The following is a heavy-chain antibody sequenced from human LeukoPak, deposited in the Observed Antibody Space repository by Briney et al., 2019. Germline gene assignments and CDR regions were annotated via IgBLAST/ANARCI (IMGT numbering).Heavy chain of an antibody. D-gene: IGHD3-10*01. CDR3: ARGYWERMVRGVILYYYYMDV. Sequence: PGGSLRLSCAPPGFTVSSNYMSWVRQAPGKGLEWVSVIYSGGSTYYADSVKGRFTISRDNSKNTLYLQMNSLRAEDTAVYYCARGYWERMVRGVILYYYYMDVWGKGTTVTVSS. J-gene: IGHJ6*03. CDR2: IYSGGST. V-gene: IGHV3-53*01. CDR1: GFTVSSNY.